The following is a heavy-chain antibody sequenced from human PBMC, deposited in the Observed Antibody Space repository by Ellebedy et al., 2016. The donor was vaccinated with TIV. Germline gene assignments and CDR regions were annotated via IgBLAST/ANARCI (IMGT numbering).Heavy chain of an antibody. CDR3: AKDRHPFITTWYQNYFDY. CDR2: ISGSGDST. V-gene: IGHV3-23*01. Sequence: PGGSLSLSCAASGFTFSIYAMSWVRQAPGKGLEWVSLISGSGDSTYYADSVKGRFTISRDNSKNTLYVQMNSLRTEDTAIYHCAKDRHPFITTWYQNYFDYWGQGTLVTVSS. J-gene: IGHJ4*02. D-gene: IGHD6-13*01. CDR1: GFTFSIYA.